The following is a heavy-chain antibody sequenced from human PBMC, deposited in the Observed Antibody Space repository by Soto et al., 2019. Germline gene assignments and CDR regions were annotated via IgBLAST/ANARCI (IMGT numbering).Heavy chain of an antibody. V-gene: IGHV2-26*01. CDR2: IFSNDEK. CDR1: GFSLGNARMG. J-gene: IGHJ5*02. D-gene: IGHD2-21*01. CDR3: ARISAYGPFDP. Sequence: SGPTLVNPTETLTLTCTVSGFSLGNARMGVSWIRQPPGKALEWLAHIFSNDEKSYSTSLKTRLTISKDASKSQVVLTMTNMDPVDTATYYCARISAYGPFDPWGQGTLVTVSS.